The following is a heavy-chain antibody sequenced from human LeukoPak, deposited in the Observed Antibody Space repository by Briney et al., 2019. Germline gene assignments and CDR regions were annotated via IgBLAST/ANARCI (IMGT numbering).Heavy chain of an antibody. CDR1: GGSISSSTYY. J-gene: IGHJ3*02. CDR2: IHYSGTT. CDR3: ARRHAGAFDS. Sequence: SETLSLTCTVSGGSISSSTYYWGWIRQPPEKGLEWIGSIHYSGTTYYSPSLKSRVIISVDMSKNQFSLKLSSVTAADTAVDYCARRHAGAFDSWGQGTMVTVSS. V-gene: IGHV4-39*01.